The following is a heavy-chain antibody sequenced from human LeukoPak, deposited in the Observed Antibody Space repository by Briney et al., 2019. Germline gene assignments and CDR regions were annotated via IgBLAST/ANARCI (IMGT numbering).Heavy chain of an antibody. Sequence: GGSLRLSCAASGFTFSSYAMSWVRQAPGKGLEWVSAISGRGDRTYYADSVKGRFTISRDNSKNTLYLQMNSLRAEDTAVYYCAKRKGGLRDPDYWGQGTLVTVSS. D-gene: IGHD3-16*01. CDR1: GFTFSSYA. CDR3: AKRKGGLRDPDY. CDR2: ISGRGDRT. V-gene: IGHV3-23*01. J-gene: IGHJ4*02.